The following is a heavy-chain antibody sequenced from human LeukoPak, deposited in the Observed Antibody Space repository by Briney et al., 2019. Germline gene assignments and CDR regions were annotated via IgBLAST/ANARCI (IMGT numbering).Heavy chain of an antibody. D-gene: IGHD3-10*01. CDR3: ARDYYTSGSHDY. Sequence: NWVRQAPGKGLEWVSSISSSSSYIYYADSVKGRFTISRDNAKNSLYLQMNSLRAEDTAVYYCARDYYTSGSHDYWGQGTLVTVSS. CDR2: ISSSSSYI. J-gene: IGHJ4*02. V-gene: IGHV3-21*01.